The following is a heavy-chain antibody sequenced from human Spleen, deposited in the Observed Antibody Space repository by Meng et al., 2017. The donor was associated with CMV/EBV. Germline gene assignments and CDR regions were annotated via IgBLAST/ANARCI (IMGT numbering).Heavy chain of an antibody. J-gene: IGHJ6*02. CDR2: INPNGGST. D-gene: IGHD2-2*01. V-gene: IGHV1-46*01. CDR3: ARDGVPATILSWPYYGLGV. Sequence: ASVKVSCKAPGYTFTSYYIHWVRQAPGQGLEWMGIINPNGGSTNYAQKFQGRVTITTDESTITAYMELSSLRSEDMAVYYCARDGVPATILSWPYYGLGVWGQGTTVTVSS. CDR1: GYTFTSYY.